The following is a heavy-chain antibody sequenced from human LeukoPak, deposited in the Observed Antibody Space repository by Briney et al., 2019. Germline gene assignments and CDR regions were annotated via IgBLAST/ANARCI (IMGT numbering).Heavy chain of an antibody. CDR1: GYTFTGYY. D-gene: IGHD1-26*01. Sequence: ASVKVSCKASGYTFTGYYMHWVRQAPGQGLEWMGWINPNSGGTNYAQKFQGRVTMTRDTSTSTGYMELRSLISDDTAVYYCARDGGSTVDYWGQGTLVTVSS. J-gene: IGHJ4*02. CDR3: ARDGGSTVDY. V-gene: IGHV1-2*02. CDR2: INPNSGGT.